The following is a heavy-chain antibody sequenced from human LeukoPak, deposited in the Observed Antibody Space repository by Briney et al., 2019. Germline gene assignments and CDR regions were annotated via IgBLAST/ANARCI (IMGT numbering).Heavy chain of an antibody. CDR2: IYQDGSA. CDR3: ARALTVMNLTAAY. J-gene: IGHJ4*02. CDR1: GGSVSSGGYS. D-gene: IGHD3-16*01. V-gene: IGHV4-30-2*06. Sequence: PSETLSLTCTVSGGSVSSGGYSWSWIRQSPGKGLEWVGYIYQDGSAYYNPSLKSRVTISVDTSKNQFSLKLSPVTAADTAVYYCARALTVMNLTAAYWGQGILVTVSS.